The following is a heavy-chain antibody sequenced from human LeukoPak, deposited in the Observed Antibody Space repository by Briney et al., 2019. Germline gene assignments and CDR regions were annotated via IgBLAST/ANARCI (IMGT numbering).Heavy chain of an antibody. D-gene: IGHD3-3*01. V-gene: IGHV4-30-4*08. Sequence: SETLSLTCTVSGGSISSGDYSWSWIRQPPGKGLEWIGYIYYSGSTYYNPSLKSRVTISVDTSKNQFSLKLSSVTAADTAVYYCARLWGPSHDFWSGYYTGLDYWGQGTLVTVSS. CDR1: GGSISSGDYS. CDR3: ARLWGPSHDFWSGYYTGLDY. J-gene: IGHJ4*02. CDR2: IYYSGST.